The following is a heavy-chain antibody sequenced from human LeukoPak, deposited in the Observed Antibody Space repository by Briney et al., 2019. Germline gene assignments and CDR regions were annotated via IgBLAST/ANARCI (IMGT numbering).Heavy chain of an antibody. J-gene: IGHJ6*03. CDR2: IRSKANSYAT. CDR1: GFTFSGSA. Sequence: PGGSLRLSCAASGFTFSGSAMHWVRQASGKGLEWVGRIRSKANSYATAYAASVKGRFTISRDDSKNTAYLQMNSLKTEDTAVYYCTRRTRGYSYGYGSDYYYMDVWGKGTTVTVSS. D-gene: IGHD5-18*01. CDR3: TRRTRGYSYGYGSDYYYMDV. V-gene: IGHV3-73*01.